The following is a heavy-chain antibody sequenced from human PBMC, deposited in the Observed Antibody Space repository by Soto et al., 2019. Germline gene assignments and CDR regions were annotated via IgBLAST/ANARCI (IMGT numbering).Heavy chain of an antibody. J-gene: IGHJ5*02. D-gene: IGHD6-13*01. CDR3: ARDYSSSWYRWFNP. CDR1: GGSVSSQY. V-gene: IGHV4-4*07. Sequence: SETLSLTCTVSGGSVSSQYWSWIRQPAGKGLEWIGRIYNPSLKSRVTISVDTSKNQFSLKLSSVTADDTAVYYCARDYSSSWYRWFNPWGQGTLVTVSS. CDR2: I.